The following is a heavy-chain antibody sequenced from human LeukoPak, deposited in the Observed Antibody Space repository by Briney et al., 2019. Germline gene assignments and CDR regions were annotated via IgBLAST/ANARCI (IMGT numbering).Heavy chain of an antibody. CDR1: GGSITNYY. J-gene: IGHJ5*02. V-gene: IGHV4-59*08. D-gene: IGHD6-6*01. CDR2: IYYSGST. CDR3: ALSGVRIATPKDWFDP. Sequence: SETLSLTCTVSGGSITNYYWTWIRQPPGKGLEWIGYIYYSGSTNYNPSLKSRVTISVDTSKNQFSLKLSSVTAADTAVYYCALSGVRIATPKDWFDPWGQGTLVTVSS.